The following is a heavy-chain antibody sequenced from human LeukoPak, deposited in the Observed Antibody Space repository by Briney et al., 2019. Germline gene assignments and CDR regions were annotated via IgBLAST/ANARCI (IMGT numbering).Heavy chain of an antibody. V-gene: IGHV4-34*01. D-gene: IGHD6-13*01. CDR3: ARGVRWQQLT. J-gene: IGHJ6*02. CDR1: GGSFSGYY. CDR2: INHSGST. Sequence: SETLSLTCAVYGGSFSGYYWSWTRQPPGKGLEWIGEINHSGSTNYNPSLKSRVTISVDTSKNQFSLKLSSVTAADTAVYYCARGVRWQQLTWGQGSTVTVSS.